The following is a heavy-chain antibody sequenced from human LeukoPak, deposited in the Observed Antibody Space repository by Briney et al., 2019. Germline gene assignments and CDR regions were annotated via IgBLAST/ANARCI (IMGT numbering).Heavy chain of an antibody. V-gene: IGHV3-23*01. Sequence: PGGSLRRSCAASGFDFSSYAVSWVRQAPGKGLEWVSAITGSGGSTYYADSVKGRFTVSRDNPRNTLYLQMNSLRAEDTAVYYCGKDEQGFGMQTSHWGQGTLVTVSS. CDR2: ITGSGGST. CDR3: GKDEQGFGMQTSH. D-gene: IGHD1-14*01. J-gene: IGHJ4*02. CDR1: GFDFSSYA.